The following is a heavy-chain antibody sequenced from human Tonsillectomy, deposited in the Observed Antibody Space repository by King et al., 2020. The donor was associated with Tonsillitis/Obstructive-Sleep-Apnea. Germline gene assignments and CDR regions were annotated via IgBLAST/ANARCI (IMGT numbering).Heavy chain of an antibody. V-gene: IGHV3-7*01. CDR1: GFTFTTYW. CDR2: IKRDGSEK. CDR3: ARDLSYCSGGSCYDRFDY. D-gene: IGHD2-15*01. Sequence: VQLVESGGGLVQPGGSLRLSCAGSGFTFTTYWMTWVLQAPGKGLEWVANIKRDGSEKNYVDSVKGRFTISRDNAKNSLYLQMNSLRAEDTAVYYCARDLSYCSGGSCYDRFDYWGQGTLVTVSS. J-gene: IGHJ4*02.